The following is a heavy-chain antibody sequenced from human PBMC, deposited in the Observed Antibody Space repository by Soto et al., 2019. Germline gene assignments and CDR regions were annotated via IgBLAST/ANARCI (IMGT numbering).Heavy chain of an antibody. V-gene: IGHV4-31*03. CDR1: GGSISSGGYY. CDR3: ARGPPLGYCSSTSCYTGAFDP. D-gene: IGHD2-2*02. Sequence: SETLSLTCTVSGGSISSGGYYWSWIRQHPGKGLEWIGCIYYSGSTYYNPSLKSRVTISVDTSKNQFSLKLSSVTAADTAVYYCARGPPLGYCSSTSCYTGAFDPWGQGTLVTVSS. CDR2: IYYSGST. J-gene: IGHJ5*02.